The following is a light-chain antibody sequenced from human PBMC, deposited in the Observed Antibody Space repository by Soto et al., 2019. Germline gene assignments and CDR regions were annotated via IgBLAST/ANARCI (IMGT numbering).Light chain of an antibody. V-gene: IGKV1-5*03. CDR1: QSISSW. CDR3: QQYEAYST. J-gene: IGKJ2*01. CDR2: RAS. Sequence: DIQMTQSPSTLSASVGDRVTITCRASQSISSWLAWYQQKPGKPPRLLIYRASSLQSGVPSRFSGSGSGTEFILTISSLQHDDFATYYCQQYEAYSTFGQGTKLEIK.